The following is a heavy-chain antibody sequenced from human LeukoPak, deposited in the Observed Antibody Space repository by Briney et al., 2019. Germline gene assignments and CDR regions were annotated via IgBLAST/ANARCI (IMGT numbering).Heavy chain of an antibody. CDR3: AKGYYYGSGSYDY. CDR2: ISYDGSNK. Sequence: GRSLRLSCAASGFTFSSYGMHWVRQAPGKGLEWVAVISYDGSNKYYADSVKGRFIISRDNSKNTLYLQMNSLRAEDTAVYYCAKGYYYGSGSYDYWGQGTLVTVSS. J-gene: IGHJ4*02. V-gene: IGHV3-30*18. D-gene: IGHD3-10*01. CDR1: GFTFSSYG.